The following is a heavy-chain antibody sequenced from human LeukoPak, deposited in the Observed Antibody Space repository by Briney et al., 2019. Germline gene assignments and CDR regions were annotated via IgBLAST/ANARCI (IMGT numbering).Heavy chain of an antibody. CDR1: GGTLTKNS. V-gene: IGHV1-69*16. J-gene: IGHJ6*03. D-gene: IGHD2-21*02. CDR3: ASSMTVTSSSRVTYFYHYMAV. CDR2: VTPILGSS. Sequence: GASVKVSCKAYGGTLTKNSVTWVRQAPGQGLEWMGGVTPILGSSKYARKFQGRVTITTDDSTNTAYMEMSGLMPEDTAIYYCASSMTVTSSSRVTYFYHYMAVWGRGTTVIVSS.